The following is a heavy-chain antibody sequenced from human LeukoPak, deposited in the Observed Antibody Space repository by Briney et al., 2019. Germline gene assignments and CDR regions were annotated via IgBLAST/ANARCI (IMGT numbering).Heavy chain of an antibody. Sequence: SETLSLTCSVSRYSISSGYYWGWIRQPPGKGLEWIGTIHHSGSTYYNPSLKSRVTISVDTSKNQFYLKLSSVTAADTAVYYCAADMAHQWFYYWGQGTLVTVSS. V-gene: IGHV4-38-2*02. CDR1: RYSISSGYY. CDR3: AADMAHQWFYY. CDR2: IHHSGST. J-gene: IGHJ4*02. D-gene: IGHD3-9*01.